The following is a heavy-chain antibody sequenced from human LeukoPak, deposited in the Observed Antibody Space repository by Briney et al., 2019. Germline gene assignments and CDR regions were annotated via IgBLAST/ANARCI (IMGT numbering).Heavy chain of an antibody. CDR1: GGTLSSYA. V-gene: IGHV1-69*04. CDR3: AFRYSYGDIYFDY. J-gene: IGHJ4*02. Sequence: SVKVSRKASGGTLSSYAISWVRQAPGQGLEWMGRIIPILGIANYAQKFQGRVTITADKSTSTAYMELSSLRSEDTAVYYCAFRYSYGDIYFDYWGQGTLVTVSS. CDR2: IIPILGIA. D-gene: IGHD5-18*01.